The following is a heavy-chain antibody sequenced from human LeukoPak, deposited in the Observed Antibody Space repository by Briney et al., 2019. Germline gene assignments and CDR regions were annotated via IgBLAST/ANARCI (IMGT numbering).Heavy chain of an antibody. Sequence: ASVKVSCKASGYTFADYYIHWVRQAPGQGLEWMGWIYPKSGVTNSAQKFQGRVTMTRDTSISTAYMELSRLKFDDTAVYYCARVSTSGYRDWLDPWGQGTLVTVSS. CDR1: GYTFADYY. V-gene: IGHV1-2*02. CDR3: ARVSTSGYRDWLDP. D-gene: IGHD3-9*01. J-gene: IGHJ5*02. CDR2: IYPKSGVT.